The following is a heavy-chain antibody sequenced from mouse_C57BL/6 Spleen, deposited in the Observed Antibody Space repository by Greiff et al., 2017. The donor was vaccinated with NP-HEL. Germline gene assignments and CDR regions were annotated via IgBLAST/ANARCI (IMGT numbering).Heavy chain of an antibody. J-gene: IGHJ1*03. CDR1: GFTFSSYA. CDR2: ISSGGDYI. Sequence: EVQLVESGEGLVKPGGSLKLSCAASGFTFSSYAMSWVRQTPEKRLEWVAYISSGGDYIYYADTVKGRFTISRDNARNTLYLQLSSLKSEDTAMYYCTSCYYDYDWYFDVWGTGTTVTVSS. CDR3: TSCYYDYDWYFDV. D-gene: IGHD2-4*01. V-gene: IGHV5-9-1*02.